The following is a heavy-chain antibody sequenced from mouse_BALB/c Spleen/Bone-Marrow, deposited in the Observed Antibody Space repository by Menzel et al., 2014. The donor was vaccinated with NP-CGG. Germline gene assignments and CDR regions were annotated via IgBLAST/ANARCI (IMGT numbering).Heavy chain of an antibody. Sequence: VMLVESGPGLVAPSQSLSITCTVSGFSLTSYGVHWVRQPPGKGLEWLGVIWAGGSTNYNSALMSRLSTSKDNSKSQVFLKMNSLQTDDTAMYYCAREPSTMITTGFAYWGQGTLVTVSA. CDR3: AREPSTMITTGFAY. J-gene: IGHJ3*01. V-gene: IGHV2-9*02. CDR1: GFSLTSYG. CDR2: IWAGGST. D-gene: IGHD2-4*01.